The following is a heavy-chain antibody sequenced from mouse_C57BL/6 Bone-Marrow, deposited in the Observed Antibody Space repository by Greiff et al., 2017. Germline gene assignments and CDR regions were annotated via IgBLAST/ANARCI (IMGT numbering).Heavy chain of an antibody. Sequence: VQLQQSGPVLVKPGASVKMSCKASGYTFTDYYMNWVKQSHGKSLEWIGVINPYNGGTSYNQKFKGKATLTVDKSSSTAYMELNSLTSEDSAVYYCASPPIYYDYDRFAYWGQGTLVTVSA. CDR1: GYTFTDYY. CDR2: INPYNGGT. D-gene: IGHD2-4*01. V-gene: IGHV1-19*01. J-gene: IGHJ3*01. CDR3: ASPPIYYDYDRFAY.